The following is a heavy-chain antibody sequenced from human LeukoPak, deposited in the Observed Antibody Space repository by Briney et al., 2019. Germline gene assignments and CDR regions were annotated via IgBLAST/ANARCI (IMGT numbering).Heavy chain of an antibody. CDR2: INTDGSST. CDR1: GFTFSSYW. D-gene: IGHD6-13*01. Sequence: GGSLRLSCAASGFTFSSYWMHWVRQAPGKGLVWVSRINTDGSSTSYADSVKGRFTISRDNSKNTLYLQMNSLRAEDTAVYYCARGIAAAGAPSDAFDIWGQGTMVTVSS. V-gene: IGHV3-74*01. J-gene: IGHJ3*02. CDR3: ARGIAAAGAPSDAFDI.